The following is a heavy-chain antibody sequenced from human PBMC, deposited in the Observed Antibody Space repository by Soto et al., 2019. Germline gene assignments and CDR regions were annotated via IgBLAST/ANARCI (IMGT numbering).Heavy chain of an antibody. V-gene: IGHV4-59*01. D-gene: IGHD4-17*01. CDR3: ARGLDYGDYPYMDV. Sequence: SETLSLTCTVSGGSISSYYWSWIRQPPGRGLEWIGYIYYSGSTNYNPSLKSRVTISVDTSKNQFSLELSSVTAADTAVYYCARGLDYGDYPYMDVWGKGTTVTVSS. CDR2: IYYSGST. J-gene: IGHJ6*03. CDR1: GGSISSYY.